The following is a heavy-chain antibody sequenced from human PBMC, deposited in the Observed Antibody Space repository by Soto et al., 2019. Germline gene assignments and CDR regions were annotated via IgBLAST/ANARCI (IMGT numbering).Heavy chain of an antibody. Sequence: GGSLRLSCETSGFSFSFYGMHWVRQAPGKGLEWVAVIWYDASKQFYAASVEGRFTISRDNSKAILYLQMNSLRAEDTAVYYCAAWAEGATEVHWGQGTLVTVSS. CDR3: AAWAEGATEVH. J-gene: IGHJ4*02. D-gene: IGHD2-15*01. CDR1: GFSFSFYG. CDR2: IWYDASKQ. V-gene: IGHV3-33*01.